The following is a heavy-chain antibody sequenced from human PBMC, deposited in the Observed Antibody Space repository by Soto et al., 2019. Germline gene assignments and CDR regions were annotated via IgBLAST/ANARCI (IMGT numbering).Heavy chain of an antibody. CDR1: GYSFANYW. J-gene: IGHJ6*02. V-gene: IGHV5-51*01. Sequence: GESLKISCKGSGYSFANYWIGWVRQMPGKGLEWMGIIYPGDSDTRYSPSFQGQVTISADKSISTAYLQWSSLKASDTAMYYCAIETTDYYYGMDVWGQGTTVTVSS. CDR3: AIETTDYYYGMDV. CDR2: IYPGDSDT.